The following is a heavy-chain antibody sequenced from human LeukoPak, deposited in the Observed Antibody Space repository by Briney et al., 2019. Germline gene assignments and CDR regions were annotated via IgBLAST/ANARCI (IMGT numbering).Heavy chain of an antibody. J-gene: IGHJ4*02. CDR2: ISYDGSNK. V-gene: IGHV3-30-3*01. D-gene: IGHD6-25*01. Sequence: GGSLRLSCAASGFTFSSYAMHWVRQAPGKGLEWVAVISYDGSNKYYADSVKGRFTISRDNSKNTLYLQMNSLRAEGTAVYYCAKDLSGSVWGQGTLVTVSS. CDR3: AKDLSGSV. CDR1: GFTFSSYA.